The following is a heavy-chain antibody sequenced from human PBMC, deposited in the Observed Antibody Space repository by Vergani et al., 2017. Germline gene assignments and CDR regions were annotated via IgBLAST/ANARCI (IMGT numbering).Heavy chain of an antibody. CDR2: ISGSGGST. CDR3: AKDGNIVVVPAAILGYPFDP. Sequence: EVQLVESGGGLVQPGGSLRLSCAASGFTFSSYAMSWVRQAPGKGLEWVSAISGSGGSTYYADSVKGRFTISRDNSKNTLYLQMNSLREDTAVYYCAKDGNIVVVPAAILGYPFDPWGQGTLVTVSS. J-gene: IGHJ5*02. V-gene: IGHV3-23*04. D-gene: IGHD2-2*02. CDR1: GFTFSSYA.